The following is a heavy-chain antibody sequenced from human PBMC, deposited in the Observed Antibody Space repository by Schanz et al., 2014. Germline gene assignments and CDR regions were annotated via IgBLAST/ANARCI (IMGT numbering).Heavy chain of an antibody. CDR3: VRDSFFAFDY. J-gene: IGHJ4*02. CDR2: ISGSSRTI. D-gene: IGHD3-3*01. V-gene: IGHV3-48*01. Sequence: EVQLVESGGGLVQPGGSLRLSCTASGFTFSSYSMNWVRQAPGKGLEWVSYISGSSRTIYYADSMKGRFTVSRDNAKISVFLQMNSLRAEDTAVYYCVRDSFFAFDYWGQGTLVTASS. CDR1: GFTFSSYS.